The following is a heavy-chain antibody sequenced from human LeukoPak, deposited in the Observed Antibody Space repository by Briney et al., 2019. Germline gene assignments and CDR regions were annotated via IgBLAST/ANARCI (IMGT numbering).Heavy chain of an antibody. D-gene: IGHD2-8*01. V-gene: IGHV1-2*02. CDR2: INPNSGGT. CDR3: ARVVSYLFDP. CDR1: GYTFTSYI. Sequence: GASVKVSCKASGYTFTSYIISWVRQAPGQGLEWMGWINPNSGGTNYAQKFQGRVTMTRDTSISTAYMELSRLRSDDTAVYYCARVVSYLFDPWGQGTLVTVSS. J-gene: IGHJ5*02.